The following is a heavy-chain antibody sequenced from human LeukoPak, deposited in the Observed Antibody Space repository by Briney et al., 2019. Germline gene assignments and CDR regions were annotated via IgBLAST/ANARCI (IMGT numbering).Heavy chain of an antibody. CDR1: GYTFTSYD. J-gene: IGHJ3*02. CDR2: MNPNSGNT. D-gene: IGHD5-18*01. Sequence: ASVKVSCKASGYTFTSYDINWVRQATGQGLEWMGWMNPNSGNTGYAQKFQGRVTMTSNTSISTAYMELSSLRSEDTAVYYCARGSGYSYGYDAFDIWGQGTMVTVSS. V-gene: IGHV1-8*01. CDR3: ARGSGYSYGYDAFDI.